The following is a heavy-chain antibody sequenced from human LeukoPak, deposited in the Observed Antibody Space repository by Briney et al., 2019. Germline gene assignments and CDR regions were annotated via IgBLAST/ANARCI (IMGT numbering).Heavy chain of an antibody. Sequence: GGSLRLSCAASGFTFDDYAMHWVRQAPGKGLEWVSGISWNSGSIGYADSVKGRFTISRDNAKNSLYLQMNSLRAEDTALYYCAKELGLWLGSYYYYYMDVWGKGTTVTISS. D-gene: IGHD6-19*01. CDR1: GFTFDDYA. V-gene: IGHV3-9*01. J-gene: IGHJ6*03. CDR3: AKELGLWLGSYYYYYMDV. CDR2: ISWNSGSI.